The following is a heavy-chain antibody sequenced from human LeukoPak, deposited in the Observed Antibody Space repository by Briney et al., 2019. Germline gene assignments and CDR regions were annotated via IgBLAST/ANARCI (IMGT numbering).Heavy chain of an antibody. CDR3: ARENRITIFGVVTPNWFDP. Sequence: GGSLRLSCAASGFTFSSYWMHWVRQAPGKGLVWVSRINSDGSSTSYADSVKGRFTISRDNAKNTLYLQMNSLRAEDTAVYYCARENRITIFGVVTPNWFDPWGQGTLVTVPS. CDR1: GFTFSSYW. CDR2: INSDGSST. J-gene: IGHJ5*02. V-gene: IGHV3-74*01. D-gene: IGHD3-3*01.